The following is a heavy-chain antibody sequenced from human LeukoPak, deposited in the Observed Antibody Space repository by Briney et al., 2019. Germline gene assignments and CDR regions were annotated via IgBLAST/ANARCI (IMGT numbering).Heavy chain of an antibody. CDR1: GYSFTNYG. Sequence: ASVKVSCKASGYSFTNYGVIWVRQAPGQGLEWMGWINPNSGGTNYAQKFQGRVTMTRDTSISTAYMELSSLRAEDTAVYYCARVPSWKGYMDVWGKGTTVTVSS. D-gene: IGHD1-1*01. CDR3: ARVPSWKGYMDV. V-gene: IGHV1-2*02. J-gene: IGHJ6*03. CDR2: INPNSGGT.